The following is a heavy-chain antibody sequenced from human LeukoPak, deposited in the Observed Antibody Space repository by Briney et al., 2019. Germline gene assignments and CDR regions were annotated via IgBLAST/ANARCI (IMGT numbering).Heavy chain of an antibody. Sequence: PSETLSLTCTVSGGSISSYYWSWIRQPPGKGLEWIGYIYYSGSTNYNPSLKSRATISVDTSENQFSLKLSSVTAADTAVYYCARERGTAMVYYFDYWGQGTLVTVSS. J-gene: IGHJ4*02. V-gene: IGHV4-59*01. D-gene: IGHD5-18*01. CDR1: GGSISSYY. CDR2: IYYSGST. CDR3: ARERGTAMVYYFDY.